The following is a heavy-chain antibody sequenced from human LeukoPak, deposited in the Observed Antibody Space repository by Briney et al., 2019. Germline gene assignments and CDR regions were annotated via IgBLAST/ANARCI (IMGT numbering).Heavy chain of an antibody. V-gene: IGHV3-9*01. CDR1: GFSFGDYN. CDR3: AKDSFDY. J-gene: IGHJ4*02. Sequence: GGSLRLSCEASGFSFGDYNMHWVRQAPGKGLEWVSGISWNSGSIGYADSVKGRFTISRDNAKNSLYLQMNSLRAEDTALYYCAKDSFDYWGQETLVTVSS. CDR2: ISWNSGSI.